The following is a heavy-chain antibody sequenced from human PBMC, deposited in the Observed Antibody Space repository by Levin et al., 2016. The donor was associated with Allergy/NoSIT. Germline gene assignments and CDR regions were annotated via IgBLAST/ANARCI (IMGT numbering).Heavy chain of an antibody. Sequence: WIRQPPGKGLEWVSSISYTSSYISYADSVKGRFTISRDNAKNSLFLQMSSLRAEDTAVYYCARDRELLLDAMDVWGQGTTVTVSS. V-gene: IGHV3-21*01. CDR3: ARDRELLLDAMDV. D-gene: IGHD1-7*01. CDR2: ISYTSSYI. J-gene: IGHJ6*02.